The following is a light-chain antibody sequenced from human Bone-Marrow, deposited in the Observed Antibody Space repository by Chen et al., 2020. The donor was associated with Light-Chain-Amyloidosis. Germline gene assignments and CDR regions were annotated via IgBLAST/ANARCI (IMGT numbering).Light chain of an antibody. CDR3: YTYAGSATFV. V-gene: IGLV2-23*01. CDR2: EGI. Sequence: QSALTHPASVSGSPGQSITIPCTGTSSNVGDYSLVSWYQQHPGKAPKLILYEGIQRPSGVSSRCAGSMSGNTASLTISGLQTEDEADYFCYTYAGSATFVFGSATTVTVL. J-gene: IGLJ1*01. CDR1: SSNVGDYSL.